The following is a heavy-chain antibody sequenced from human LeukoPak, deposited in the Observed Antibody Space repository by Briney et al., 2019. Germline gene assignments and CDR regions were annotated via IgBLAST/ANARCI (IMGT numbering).Heavy chain of an antibody. Sequence: VRXAPXQXXXXXGWISAYNGNTNYAQTLQGRVTMTTDTSTSTAYMELRSLRSDDTAVYYCARDPRPYGTVDYWGQGTLVTVSS. CDR2: ISAYNGNT. J-gene: IGHJ4*02. V-gene: IGHV1-18*01. CDR3: ARDPRPYGTVDY. D-gene: IGHD3-10*01.